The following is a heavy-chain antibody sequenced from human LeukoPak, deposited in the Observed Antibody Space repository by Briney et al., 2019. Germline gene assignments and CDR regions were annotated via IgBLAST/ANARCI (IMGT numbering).Heavy chain of an antibody. Sequence: PSETLSLTCAVYGGSFSGYYWSWIRQPPGKGLEWIGEINHSGSTNYNPSLKSRVTISVDTSKNQFSLKLSSVTAADTAVYYCARGRYYCGSGSYYYYYYYMDVWGKGTTVTVSS. D-gene: IGHD3-10*01. J-gene: IGHJ6*03. CDR3: ARGRYYCGSGSYYYYYYYMDV. CDR2: INHSGST. CDR1: GGSFSGYY. V-gene: IGHV4-34*01.